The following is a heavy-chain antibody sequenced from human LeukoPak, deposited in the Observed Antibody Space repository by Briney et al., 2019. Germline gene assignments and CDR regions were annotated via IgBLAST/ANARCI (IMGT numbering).Heavy chain of an antibody. CDR1: GGSFSGYY. CDR2: IYHSGGT. CDR3: ARRYTNYAPLDY. D-gene: IGHD1-1*01. J-gene: IGHJ4*02. Sequence: SETLSLTCAVYGGSFSGYYWSWIRQPPGKGLEWIGGIYHSGGTNSNPSLKSRVTISVDTSKNQFSLKLSSVTAADTAVYYCARRYTNYAPLDYWGQGTLVTVSS. V-gene: IGHV4-34*01.